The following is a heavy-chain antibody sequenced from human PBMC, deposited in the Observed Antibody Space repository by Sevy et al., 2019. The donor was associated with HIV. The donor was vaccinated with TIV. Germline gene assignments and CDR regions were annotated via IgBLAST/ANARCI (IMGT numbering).Heavy chain of an antibody. V-gene: IGHV3-23*01. Sequence: GGSLRLSCAASGFTFSNHAFNWVRQAPGKGLEWVAVITGSGGTTYYADSVKGRFTISRDNSNNTIYLQLNSLRGEDTAVYCCAKDISMMGGVNIWGQGTMVTVSS. D-gene: IGHD3-16*01. J-gene: IGHJ3*02. CDR1: GFTFSNHA. CDR2: ITGSGGTT. CDR3: AKDISMMGGVNI.